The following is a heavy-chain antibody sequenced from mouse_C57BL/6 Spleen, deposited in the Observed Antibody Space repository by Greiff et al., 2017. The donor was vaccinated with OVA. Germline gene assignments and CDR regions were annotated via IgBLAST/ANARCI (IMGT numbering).Heavy chain of an antibody. CDR2: IDPEDGET. Sequence: VQLQQSGAELVKPGASVKLSCTASGFNIKDYYMHWVKQRTEQGLEWIGRIDPEDGETKYAPKFPGKATITADTSSNTAYLQLSSLTSEDTAVYYCADGYYGFDYWGQGTTLTVSS. V-gene: IGHV14-2*01. CDR3: ADGYYGFDY. D-gene: IGHD2-3*01. CDR1: GFNIKDYY. J-gene: IGHJ2*01.